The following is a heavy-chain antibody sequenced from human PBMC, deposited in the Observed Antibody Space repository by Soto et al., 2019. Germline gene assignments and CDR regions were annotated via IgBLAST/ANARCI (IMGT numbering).Heavy chain of an antibody. V-gene: IGHV4-4*02. D-gene: IGHD4-4*01. CDR1: GGSISSSNW. CDR3: ARADYSNYSGWFDP. Sequence: SETLSLTCAVSGGSISSSNWWSWVRQPPGKGLEWVGEIYHSGSTNYNPSLKSRVIISVDKSKNQFSLKLSSVTAADTAVYYCARADYSNYSGWFDPWGQGTLVTVSS. J-gene: IGHJ5*02. CDR2: IYHSGST.